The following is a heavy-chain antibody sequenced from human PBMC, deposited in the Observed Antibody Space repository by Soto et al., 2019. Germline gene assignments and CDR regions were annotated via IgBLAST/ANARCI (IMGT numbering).Heavy chain of an antibody. V-gene: IGHV3-11*01. Sequence: GGSLRLSCAASGFTFSDYYMSWIRQAPGKGLEWVSYISSSGSTIYYADSVKGRFTISRDNAKNSLYLQMNSLRAEDTAVYYCARGPIYYGSGSYEVRWFDPWGQGTLVTVSS. CDR2: ISSSGSTI. CDR3: ARGPIYYGSGSYEVRWFDP. J-gene: IGHJ5*02. D-gene: IGHD3-10*01. CDR1: GFTFSDYY.